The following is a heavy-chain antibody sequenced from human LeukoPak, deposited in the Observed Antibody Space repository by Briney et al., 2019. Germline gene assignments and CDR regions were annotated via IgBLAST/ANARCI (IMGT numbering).Heavy chain of an antibody. V-gene: IGHV3-7*01. J-gene: IGHJ4*02. CDR2: IKQDGSEK. Sequence: GGSLRLSCAASGFTFSSYWMSWVRQAPGKGLEWVANIKQDGSEKYYVDSVKGRFTISRDNAKNSLYLQMNSLRAEDTAVYYCARENYGSGSYFDYWGQGTLVTASS. CDR3: ARENYGSGSYFDY. D-gene: IGHD3-10*01. CDR1: GFTFSSYW.